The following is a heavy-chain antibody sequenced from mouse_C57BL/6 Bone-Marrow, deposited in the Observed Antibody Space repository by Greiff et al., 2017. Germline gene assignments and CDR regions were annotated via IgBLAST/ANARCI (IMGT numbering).Heavy chain of an antibody. J-gene: IGHJ4*01. D-gene: IGHD1-1*01. Sequence: VQLQQSGPVLVKPGASVKMSCKASGYTFTDYNMNWVKQSNGKSLEWIGVINPYNGGTSYNQKFKGKATLTVDKSSSTAYMELNSLTSEDSAVYYWSRSGLYGSSYDYAMDYWGQGTSVTVSS. CDR1: GYTFTDYN. CDR2: INPYNGGT. V-gene: IGHV1-19*01. CDR3: SRSGLYGSSYDYAMDY.